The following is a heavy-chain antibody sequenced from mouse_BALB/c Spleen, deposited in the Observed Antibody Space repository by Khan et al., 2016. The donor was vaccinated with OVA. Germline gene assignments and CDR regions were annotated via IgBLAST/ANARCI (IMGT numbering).Heavy chain of an antibody. V-gene: IGHV5-17*02. CDR1: DSPSRGFG. Sequence: EVQLQESGGALVQLGGPGNFPVQAPDSPSRGFGSPGVGQPPEKGLRGLETFNSARTPANLQDTVKGRFTFSRDNPKNTLFLQMTSLRSEDTAMYYCARDGYYYFDYWGQGTTLTISS. J-gene: IGHJ2*01. CDR2: FNSARTPA. D-gene: IGHD2-3*01. CDR3: ARDGYYYFDY.